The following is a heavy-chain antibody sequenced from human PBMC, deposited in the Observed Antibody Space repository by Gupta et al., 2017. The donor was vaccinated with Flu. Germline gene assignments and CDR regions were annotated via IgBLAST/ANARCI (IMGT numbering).Heavy chain of an antibody. V-gene: IGHV1-18*01. CDR1: GYSFNTYG. CDR2: ISGHTGSA. D-gene: IGHD1-26*01. Sequence: QALLVQSGAEVKKPGASVRVSCKASGYSFNTYGLTWVRQAPGQGLEWMGWISGHTGSADYAQKFKGRVTMTTDTSTSTAYMDLRSLRSDDTAVYYCARNPLYSRLFFGMDVWGQGTTVTVSS. J-gene: IGHJ6*02. CDR3: ARNPLYSRLFFGMDV.